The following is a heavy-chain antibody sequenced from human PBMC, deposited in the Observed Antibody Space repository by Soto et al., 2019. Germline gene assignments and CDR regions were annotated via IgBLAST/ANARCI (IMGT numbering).Heavy chain of an antibody. V-gene: IGHV3-13*01. D-gene: IGHD3-10*01. CDR3: TRGRSFFYDSTPTPMFAP. CDR2: IGTLSDT. J-gene: IGHJ5*02. Sequence: QPGGSLRLSCAGSGFTFSTFDIHWVRQAPGKGLEWVSGIGTLSDTFYAASVQDRFTISRQNAKNSVYLQMNSLRAGYTAFYYCTRGRSFFYDSTPTPMFAPGGQGTLVTVS. CDR1: GFTFSTFD.